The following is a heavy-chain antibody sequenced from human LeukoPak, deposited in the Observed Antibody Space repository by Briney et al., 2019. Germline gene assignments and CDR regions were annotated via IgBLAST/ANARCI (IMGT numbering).Heavy chain of an antibody. CDR1: GGSISSSSYY. CDR2: IYYSGST. J-gene: IGHJ4*02. Sequence: SETLSLTCTVSGGSISSSSYYWGWIRQPPGKGLEWIGSIYYSGSTYYNPSLKSRVTISVDTSKNQFSLKLSSVTAADTAVYYCARSDYYDSSGYYSIHFDYWGQGTLVTVSS. D-gene: IGHD3-22*01. CDR3: ARSDYYDSSGYYSIHFDY. V-gene: IGHV4-39*01.